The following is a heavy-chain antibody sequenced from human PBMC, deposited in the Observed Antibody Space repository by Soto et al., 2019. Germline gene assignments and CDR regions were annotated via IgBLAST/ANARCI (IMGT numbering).Heavy chain of an antibody. J-gene: IGHJ6*02. CDR2: IYYSGST. CDR1: GGSISSSSYY. Sequence: QLQLQESGPGLVKPSETLSLTCTVSGGSISSSSYYWGWIRQPPGKGLEWIGSIYYSGSTYYNPSLKSRVTISVDTSKNQLSLKLSSVTAADTAVYYCARVTYYYYYGMDVWGQGTTVTVSS. V-gene: IGHV4-39*01. CDR3: ARVTYYYYYGMDV. D-gene: IGHD4-4*01.